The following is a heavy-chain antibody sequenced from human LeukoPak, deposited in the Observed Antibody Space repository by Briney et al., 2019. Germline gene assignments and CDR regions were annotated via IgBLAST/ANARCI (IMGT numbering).Heavy chain of an antibody. Sequence: SETLSLTCTVSGGSISSYHWNWIRQPSGKGLEWLGNIYYTGSTNYNPSLKSRITISVDTSMSQFSLKLSSVTAADTAVYYCASTHCSGGGCSGYWGQGTLVTVSS. CDR1: GGSISSYH. V-gene: IGHV4-59*01. CDR2: IYYTGST. CDR3: ASTHCSGGGCSGY. D-gene: IGHD2-15*01. J-gene: IGHJ4*02.